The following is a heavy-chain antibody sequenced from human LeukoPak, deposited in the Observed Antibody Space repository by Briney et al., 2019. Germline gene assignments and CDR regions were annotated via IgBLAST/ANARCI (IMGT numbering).Heavy chain of an antibody. CDR1: GFPLSSYG. CDR3: ARDYRSGWYGDGY. J-gene: IGHJ4*02. Sequence: GGSLRLSCAASGFPLSSYGMSWVRQAPGKGLEWVSAISGSGGSTFYAVSVKGRLTISRDNSKNTLYLQMNSLRAEDTAVYYCARDYRSGWYGDGYWGQGTLVTVSS. V-gene: IGHV3-23*01. D-gene: IGHD6-19*01. CDR2: ISGSGGST.